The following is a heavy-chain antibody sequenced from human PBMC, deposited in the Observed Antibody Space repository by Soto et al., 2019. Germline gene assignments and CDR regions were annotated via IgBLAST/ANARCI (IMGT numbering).Heavy chain of an antibody. CDR3: ARVRVVVGATIDS. CDR2: ITPFNGDT. D-gene: IGHD2-15*01. J-gene: IGHJ4*02. V-gene: IGHV1-18*04. Sequence: ASVKVSCKASGYTFSSNSIHWVRQAPGQGLEWMGWITPFNGDTSYAQKFQGRVTMTTDTSTSTVSMELRSLRFDDTAVYYCARVRVVVGATIDSWGQGTLVTV. CDR1: GYTFSSNS.